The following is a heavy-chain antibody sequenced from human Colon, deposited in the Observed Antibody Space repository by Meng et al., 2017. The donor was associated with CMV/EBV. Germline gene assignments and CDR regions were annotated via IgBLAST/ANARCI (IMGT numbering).Heavy chain of an antibody. CDR3: ARDGFTGYAGWFDP. CDR1: GFTFTTFW. V-gene: IGHV3-33*08. J-gene: IGHJ5*02. CDR2: VWNNGRDS. D-gene: IGHD2-2*01. Sequence: GESLKISCAASGFTFTTFWMTWVRQAPGKGLEWVAVVWNNGRDSYYAASVKGRFTISRDNSKNTLYLQMNSLRVEDTAVYYCARDGFTGYAGWFDPWGQGTQVTVSS.